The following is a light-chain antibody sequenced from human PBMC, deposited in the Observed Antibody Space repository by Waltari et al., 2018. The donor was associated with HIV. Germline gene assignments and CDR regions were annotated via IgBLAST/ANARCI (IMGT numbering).Light chain of an antibody. CDR1: SSAIGAYDF. Sequence: QSALTQPPSASGSLGQSVTIPCTGSSSAIGAYDFVSRFQQPPHSAPKLLLYEVTRRPSTVSARFSGSRSGNTAFLTVAGLQPDDEATYFCSSYGDSLRVLFGGGTNVTVL. CDR3: SSYGDSLRVL. J-gene: IGLJ3*02. CDR2: EVT. V-gene: IGLV2-8*01.